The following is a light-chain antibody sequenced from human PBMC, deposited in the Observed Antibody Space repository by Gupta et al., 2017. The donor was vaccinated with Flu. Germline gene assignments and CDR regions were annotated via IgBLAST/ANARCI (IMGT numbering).Light chain of an antibody. V-gene: IGLV2-14*01. CDR2: EVN. CDR3: SSYTSNSFPYWL. Sequence: QSALTQPASVSGSPGQSITISCTGTASDIGGYNSVSWYQQHPAKAPKLMIYEVNNRPSGISNRFSGSKSGNTASLTISGLQAEDEADYYCSSYTSNSFPYWLLGGGTKLTAL. CDR1: ASDIGGYNS. J-gene: IGLJ3*02.